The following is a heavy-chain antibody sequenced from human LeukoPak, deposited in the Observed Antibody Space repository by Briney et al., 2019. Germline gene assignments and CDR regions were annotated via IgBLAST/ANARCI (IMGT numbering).Heavy chain of an antibody. CDR2: IIPIFGTA. D-gene: IGHD3-22*01. J-gene: IGHJ3*02. Sequence: APVRVSCKASGGTFSSYAISWVRQAPGQGLEWMGGIIPIFGTANYAQKFQGRVTITADESTSTAYMELSSLRSEDTAVYYCARYSDYYDRSGYYYPGAFDIWGQGTIVTVSS. V-gene: IGHV1-69*13. CDR3: ARYSDYYDRSGYYYPGAFDI. CDR1: GGTFSSYA.